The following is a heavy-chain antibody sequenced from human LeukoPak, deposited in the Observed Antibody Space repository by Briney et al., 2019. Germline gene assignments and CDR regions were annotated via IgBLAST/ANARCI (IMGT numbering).Heavy chain of an antibody. D-gene: IGHD3-10*01. V-gene: IGHV3-72*01. CDR3: VREMARGNDFGAWFDP. Sequence: LAGGSLRLSCTASGFIFSDYYMDWVRQAPGKGLEWIARSRNKANIYTTEYAASVKGRFTILRDESKNSVFLQMSSLKSEDTAVYYCVREMARGNDFGAWFDPWGQGTLVTVSS. J-gene: IGHJ5*02. CDR2: SRNKANIYTT. CDR1: GFIFSDYY.